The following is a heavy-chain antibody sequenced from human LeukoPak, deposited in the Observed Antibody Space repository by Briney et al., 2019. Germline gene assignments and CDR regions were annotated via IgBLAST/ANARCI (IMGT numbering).Heavy chain of an antibody. CDR2: ISGSGGST. J-gene: IGHJ4*02. CDR3: ANMETSYSGY. V-gene: IGHV3-23*01. CDR1: GFTFSSHA. D-gene: IGHD2-2*01. Sequence: GGSLRLSFAASGFTFSSHAMSWVRPAPGKGLEWVSAISGSGGSTYYADSVKGRFTISRDNSKNTLYLQMNSLRAEDTAVYYCANMETSYSGYWGQGTLVTVSS.